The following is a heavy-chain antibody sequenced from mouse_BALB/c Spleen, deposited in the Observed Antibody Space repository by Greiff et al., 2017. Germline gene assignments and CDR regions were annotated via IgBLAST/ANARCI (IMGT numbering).Heavy chain of an antibody. D-gene: IGHD1-1*02. CDR3: ARGRWGYFDY. Sequence: QVQLQQSGAELAKPGASVKMSCKASGYTFTSYWMHWVKQRPGQGLEWIGYINPSTGYTEYNQKFKDKATLTADKSSSTAYMQLSSLTSEDSAVYYCARGRWGYFDYWGQGTTLTVSS. V-gene: IGHV1-7*01. CDR2: INPSTGYT. CDR1: GYTFTSYW. J-gene: IGHJ2*01.